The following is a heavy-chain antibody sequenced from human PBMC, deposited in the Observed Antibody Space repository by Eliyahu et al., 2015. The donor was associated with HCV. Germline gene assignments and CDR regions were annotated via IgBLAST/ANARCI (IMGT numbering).Heavy chain of an antibody. V-gene: IGHV3-30*03. CDR1: XLPFTTSV. Sequence: QVSLMQSGGGVVQPGKSLRLSCAASXLPFTTSVMHWVRQAPGKGLEWVSHISXDGSKTSYGESVRGRFTISRDNSKNMLFLNMNSLTIDDTAVYYCVRDQSGYDPWYFDSWGQGTLVTVSS. D-gene: IGHD2-15*01. J-gene: IGHJ4*02. CDR3: VRDQSGYDPWYFDS. CDR2: ISXDGSKT.